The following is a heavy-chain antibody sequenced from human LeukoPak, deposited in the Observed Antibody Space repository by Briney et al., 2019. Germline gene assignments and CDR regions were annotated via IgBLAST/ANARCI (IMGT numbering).Heavy chain of an antibody. D-gene: IGHD2-2*01. CDR3: ARGSLGYCSSTSCYVVYYFDY. CDR2: INHSGST. Sequence: PSETLSLTIAVYGGSFSGYYWSWICQPPGKGLEWIGEINHSGSTNYNPSLKSRVTISVDTSKNQFSLKLSSVTAADTAVYYCARGSLGYCSSTSCYVVYYFDYWGQGTLVTVSS. J-gene: IGHJ4*02. CDR1: GGSFSGYY. V-gene: IGHV4-34*01.